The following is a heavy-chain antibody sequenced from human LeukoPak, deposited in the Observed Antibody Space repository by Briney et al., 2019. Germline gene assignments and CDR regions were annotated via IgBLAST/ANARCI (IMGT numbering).Heavy chain of an antibody. V-gene: IGHV3-30-3*01. Sequence: PGGSLRLSCAASGFTFRNYVIHWVRQAPGKGLEWVAVISYDGSNKYYADSVKGRFTISRDNSKNTLYLQMNSLRAEDTAVYYCARDGIVVVPAAIFDYWGQGTLVTVSS. CDR2: ISYDGSNK. CDR3: ARDGIVVVPAAIFDY. D-gene: IGHD2-2*01. CDR1: GFTFRNYV. J-gene: IGHJ4*02.